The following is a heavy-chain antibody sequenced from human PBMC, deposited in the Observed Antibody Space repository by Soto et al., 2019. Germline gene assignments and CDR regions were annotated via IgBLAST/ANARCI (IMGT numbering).Heavy chain of an antibody. J-gene: IGHJ6*03. CDR3: ARVPKSYGDYYYYYMDV. Sequence: PSETLSLTCTVSGGSISSGGYYWSWIRQHPGKGLEWIGYIYYSGSTYYNPSLKSRVTISVDTSKNQFSLKLSSVTAADTAVYYCARVPKSYGDYYYYYMDVWGKGTTVTVSS. D-gene: IGHD4-17*01. CDR2: IYYSGST. CDR1: GGSISSGGYY. V-gene: IGHV4-31*03.